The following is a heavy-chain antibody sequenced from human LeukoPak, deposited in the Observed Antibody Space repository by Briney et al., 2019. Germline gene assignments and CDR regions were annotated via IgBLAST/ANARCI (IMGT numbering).Heavy chain of an antibody. CDR1: GFTFSVYW. J-gene: IGHJ4*02. CDR2: ISSSSSYI. Sequence: PGGSLRLSCAASGFTFSVYWMNWVRQAPGKGLEGVSSISSSSSYIYYADSVKGRFTISRDNAKNSLYLQMNSLRAEDTAVYYCARETPRYYYDSSGQFDYWGQGTLVTVSS. CDR3: ARETPRYYYDSSGQFDY. D-gene: IGHD3-22*01. V-gene: IGHV3-21*01.